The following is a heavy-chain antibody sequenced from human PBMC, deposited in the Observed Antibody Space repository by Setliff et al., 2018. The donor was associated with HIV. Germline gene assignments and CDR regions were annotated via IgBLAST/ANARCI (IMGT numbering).Heavy chain of an antibody. CDR2: IYTSGNT. CDR3: ARGEYYFDY. Sequence: SETLSLTCTVSGGSISSGSYYWNWIRQPAGKGLEWIGHIYTSGNTIYNPSLKSRVTISVDTSKNRFSLKLRSVTAADTAVYYCARGEYYFDYWGQGTLVTVSS. J-gene: IGHJ4*02. V-gene: IGHV4-61*09. CDR1: GGSISSGSYY.